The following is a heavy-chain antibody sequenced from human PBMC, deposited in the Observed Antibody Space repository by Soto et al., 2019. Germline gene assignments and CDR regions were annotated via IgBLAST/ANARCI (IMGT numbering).Heavy chain of an antibody. Sequence: PGGSLRLSCAASGFTFSSYAMSWVRQAPGKGLEWVSAISGSGGSTYYADSVKGRFTISRDNSKNTLYLQMNSLRAEDTAVYYCAKGSSGPYYYYGMDVWGQGTTVTVSS. CDR2: ISGSGGST. CDR3: AKGSSGPYYYYGMDV. V-gene: IGHV3-23*01. J-gene: IGHJ6*02. D-gene: IGHD6-19*01. CDR1: GFTFSSYA.